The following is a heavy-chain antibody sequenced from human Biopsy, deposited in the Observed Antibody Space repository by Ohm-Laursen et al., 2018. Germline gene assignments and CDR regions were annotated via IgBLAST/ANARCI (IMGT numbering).Heavy chain of an antibody. D-gene: IGHD3-16*01. CDR2: IWSSATYK. CDR3: VKDGGQTAPYSFDV. Sequence: SLRLSCAASGFTFSDHNMHWVRQAPGKGLEWVAFIWSSATYKAYADSVKGRFTVSRVNSKNTVYLQMSSLSADDTAIYSCVKDGGQTAPYSFDVWGRGTMVTVSS. V-gene: IGHV3-33*06. CDR1: GFTFSDHN. J-gene: IGHJ3*01.